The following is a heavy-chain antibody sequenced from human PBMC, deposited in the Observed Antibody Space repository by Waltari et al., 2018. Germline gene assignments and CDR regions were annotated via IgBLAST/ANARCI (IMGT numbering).Heavy chain of an antibody. CDR3: ARAPTTVTTYGYYYYGMDV. D-gene: IGHD4-17*01. Sequence: QVQLQQSGPGLVKPSQTLSLTCAISGDSVSSNSAAWNWIRQSPSRGLEWLGRTYYRSKWYNDYAVSVKSRITINPDTSKNQFSLQLNSVTPEDTAVYYCARAPTTVTTYGYYYYGMDVWGQGTTVTVSS. J-gene: IGHJ6*02. CDR1: GDSVSSNSAA. CDR2: TYYRSKWYN. V-gene: IGHV6-1*01.